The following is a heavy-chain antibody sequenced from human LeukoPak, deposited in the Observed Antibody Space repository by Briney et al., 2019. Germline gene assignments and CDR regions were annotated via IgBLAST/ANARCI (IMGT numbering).Heavy chain of an antibody. Sequence: ASVKVSFKASGYTFTNYGISWVRQAPGQGLEWMGWISGDNVNTNYAQKVQGRVTMTTDTSTSTAYVELRSLRSDDTAVYYCARDCDRSGYYCYWGQGTLVTVSS. J-gene: IGHJ4*02. CDR3: ARDCDRSGYYCY. V-gene: IGHV1-18*01. D-gene: IGHD3-22*01. CDR2: ISGDNVNT. CDR1: GYTFTNYG.